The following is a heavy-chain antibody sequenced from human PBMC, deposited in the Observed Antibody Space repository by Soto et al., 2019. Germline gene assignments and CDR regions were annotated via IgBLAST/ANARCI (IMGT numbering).Heavy chain of an antibody. V-gene: IGHV3-23*01. CDR3: AKARGLGSGWYCDY. CDR1: GFTFSDYA. Sequence: EVQLLESGGGLVHPGGSLRLSCAASGFTFSDYAMSWVRQAPGKGLEWVSAISGSGGSTYYADSVKGRFTISRDNSKNTLYLQMNSLRAEDTAVYYCAKARGLGSGWYCDYWGQGTLVTVSS. J-gene: IGHJ4*02. D-gene: IGHD6-19*01. CDR2: ISGSGGST.